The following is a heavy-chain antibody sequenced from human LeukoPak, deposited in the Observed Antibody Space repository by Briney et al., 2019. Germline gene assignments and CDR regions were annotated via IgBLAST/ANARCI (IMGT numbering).Heavy chain of an antibody. V-gene: IGHV1-2*02. D-gene: IGHD5-12*01. CDR1: GYTFTGYY. Sequence: ASVKVSCKASGYTFTGYYVHWVRQAPGQGLEWMGWINPSSGGTNYAQKFQGRVTMTRDTSISTAYMELNSLRSDDTAVYYCAKDRGGGSISGYDYFDYWGQRTLVTVSS. J-gene: IGHJ4*02. CDR3: AKDRGGGSISGYDYFDY. CDR2: INPSSGGT.